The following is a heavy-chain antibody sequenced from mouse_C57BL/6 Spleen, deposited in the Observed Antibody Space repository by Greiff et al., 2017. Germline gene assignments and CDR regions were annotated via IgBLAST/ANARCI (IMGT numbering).Heavy chain of an antibody. Sequence: EVQLVESGAELVRPGASVKLSCTASGFNIKDDYMHWVKQRPEQGLEWIGWIDPENGDTEYASKFQGKATITADTSSNTAYLQLSSLTSEDTAVYYCTRGGNYLFAYWGQGTLVTVSA. CDR3: TRGGNYLFAY. J-gene: IGHJ3*01. V-gene: IGHV14-4*01. CDR1: GFNIKDDY. D-gene: IGHD2-1*01. CDR2: IDPENGDT.